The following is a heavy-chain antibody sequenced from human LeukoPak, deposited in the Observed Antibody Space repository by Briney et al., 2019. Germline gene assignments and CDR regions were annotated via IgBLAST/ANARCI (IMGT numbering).Heavy chain of an antibody. CDR1: GFTFSSYA. V-gene: IGHV3-23*01. D-gene: IGHD3-3*01. J-gene: IGHJ4*02. CDR3: AKFRYYDFWSGYHYFDY. Sequence: GGSLRLSCAASGFTFSSYAMSWVCQAPGLGLERVSAISGSGGSTYYADSVKGRFTISRDNSKNTLYLQMNSLRAEDTAVYYCAKFRYYDFWSGYHYFDYWGQGTLVTVSS. CDR2: ISGSGGST.